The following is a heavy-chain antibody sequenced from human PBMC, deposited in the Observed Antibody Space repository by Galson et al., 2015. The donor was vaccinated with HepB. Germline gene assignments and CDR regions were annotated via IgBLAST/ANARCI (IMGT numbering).Heavy chain of an antibody. J-gene: IGHJ4*02. V-gene: IGHV1-69*06. CDR1: GGTFGSYA. Sequence: SVKVSCKASGGTFGSYAISWVRQAPGQGLEWMGGIIPIFGTANYAQKFQGRVTITADKSTSTAYMELSSLRSEDTAVYYCARLIAVAGTLHFDYWGQGTLVTVSS. CDR3: ARLIAVAGTLHFDY. D-gene: IGHD6-19*01. CDR2: IIPIFGTA.